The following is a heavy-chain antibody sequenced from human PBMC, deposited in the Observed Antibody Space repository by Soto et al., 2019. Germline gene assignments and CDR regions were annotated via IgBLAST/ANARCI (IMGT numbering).Heavy chain of an antibody. CDR1: GGSISSGGYS. Sequence: SETLSLTCAVSGGSISSGGYSWSWIRQPPGKGLEWIGYIYHSGSTYYNPSLKSRVTISVDRSKNQFSLKLSSVTAADTAVYYCARAAPLVAATLMYYYYGMDVWGQGTTVTVSS. V-gene: IGHV4-30-2*01. CDR3: ARAAPLVAATLMYYYYGMDV. J-gene: IGHJ6*02. D-gene: IGHD2-15*01. CDR2: IYHSGST.